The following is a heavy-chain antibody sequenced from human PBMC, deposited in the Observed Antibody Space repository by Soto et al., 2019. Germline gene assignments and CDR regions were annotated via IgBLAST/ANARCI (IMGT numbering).Heavy chain of an antibody. J-gene: IGHJ1*01. Sequence: PSQTLSLTCAISGDSVSSNSAAWNWIRQSPSRGLEWLGRTYYRSKWYNDYAVSVKSRITINPDTSKNQFSLQLNSVTPEDTAVYYCARGVVRFLECFPSEEYFQHLGQGTLVTVST. CDR1: GDSVSSNSAA. V-gene: IGHV6-1*01. CDR2: TYYRSKWYN. D-gene: IGHD3-3*01. CDR3: ARGVVRFLECFPSEEYFQH.